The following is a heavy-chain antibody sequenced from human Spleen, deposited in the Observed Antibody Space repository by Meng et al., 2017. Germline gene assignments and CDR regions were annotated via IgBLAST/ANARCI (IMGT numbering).Heavy chain of an antibody. D-gene: IGHD2-21*01. CDR2: IGHSGIT. Sequence: QPQLQESGPGLVKPSEALSLTCSVSGGSISTSGYYWGWIRQPPGKGLEWIGSIGHSGITYYPPSLKSRVTVSIDTSKSQFSLKLTSVTAADMAVYYCARVNSDCGGVMCYKGWFDPWGQGTLVTVSS. V-gene: IGHV4-39*01. J-gene: IGHJ5*02. CDR3: ARVNSDCGGVMCYKGWFDP. CDR1: GGSISTSGYY.